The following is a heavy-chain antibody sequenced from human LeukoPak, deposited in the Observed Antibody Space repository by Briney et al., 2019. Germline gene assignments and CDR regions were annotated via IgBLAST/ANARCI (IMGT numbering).Heavy chain of an antibody. CDR1: GFTFSNYA. D-gene: IGHD6-19*01. CDR2: ISYDGSNK. V-gene: IGHV3-30-3*01. Sequence: PGRSLRLSCAASGFTFSNYAMHWVRQAPGKGLEWVAVISYDGSNKYYADSVKGRFTISRDSSKNTVYLQMNTLRAEDTAVYYCARDIPPQGEQWPSGSFDYWGQGTLVTVSS. CDR3: ARDIPPQGEQWPSGSFDY. J-gene: IGHJ4*02.